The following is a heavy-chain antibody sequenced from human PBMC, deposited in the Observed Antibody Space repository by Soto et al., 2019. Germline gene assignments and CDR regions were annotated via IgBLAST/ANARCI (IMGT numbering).Heavy chain of an antibody. Sequence: QVQLQESGPGLVKPSQTLALTCTVSGGSISSGGYYWSRIRQHPGKGLEWIGYIYYSGITYYDPSHKSRVTISVDTSRNQFSLKLTFVTAADTAVYYCAREPSIWGQGTLVTVSS. J-gene: IGHJ4*02. CDR2: IYYSGIT. CDR3: AREPSI. CDR1: GGSISSGGYY. V-gene: IGHV4-31*03.